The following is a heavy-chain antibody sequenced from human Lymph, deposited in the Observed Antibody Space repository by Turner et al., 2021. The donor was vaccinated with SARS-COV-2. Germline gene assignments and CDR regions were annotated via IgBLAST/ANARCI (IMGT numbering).Heavy chain of an antibody. CDR3: ARDRDSSGWVDY. CDR2: ISYDRNKK. D-gene: IGHD3-22*01. V-gene: IGHV3-30*04. J-gene: IGHJ4*02. CDR1: GFTFSSYA. Sequence: QVQLVESGGGVVQPGRSLSLSCSASGFTFSSYAMHWVRQAPGKGLGWVAFISYDRNKKYYADSVKGRFTFSRDNSKNTLYLQMNSLGAEDTAVYYCARDRDSSGWVDYWGQGTLVTVSS.